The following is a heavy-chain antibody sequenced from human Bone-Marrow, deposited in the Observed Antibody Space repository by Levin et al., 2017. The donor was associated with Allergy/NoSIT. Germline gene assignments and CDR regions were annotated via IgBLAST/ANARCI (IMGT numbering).Heavy chain of an antibody. D-gene: IGHD3-10*01. V-gene: IGHV3-30*03. CDR2: ISYDGSNK. CDR1: GFTFSSYG. J-gene: IGHJ4*02. Sequence: GESLKISCAASGFTFSSYGMHWVRQAPGKGLEWVAVISYDGSNKYYADSVKGRFTISRDNSKNTLYLQMNSLRAEDTAVYYCATFSSSSMVRDLYFDYWGQGTLVTVSS. CDR3: ATFSSSSMVRDLYFDY.